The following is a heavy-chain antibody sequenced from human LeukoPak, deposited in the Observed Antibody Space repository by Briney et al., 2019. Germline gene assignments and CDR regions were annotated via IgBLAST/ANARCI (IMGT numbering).Heavy chain of an antibody. CDR2: IYYRGGT. CDR3: GRGERLGVAY. J-gene: IGHJ4*02. Sequence: SSETLSLTYNVSGASIRDYYWSWIRQPPGKGLEWVGYIYYRGGTNYNPSLKGRVTMSVDTSKNQLSLKLSSVTAADTAVYYCGRGERLGVAYWGRGTLVTVSS. CDR1: GASIRDYY. V-gene: IGHV4-59*01. D-gene: IGHD3-16*01.